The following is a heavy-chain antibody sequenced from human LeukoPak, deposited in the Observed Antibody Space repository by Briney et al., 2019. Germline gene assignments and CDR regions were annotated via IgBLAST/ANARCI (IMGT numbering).Heavy chain of an antibody. D-gene: IGHD3-16*02. J-gene: IGHJ6*03. Sequence: GGTLRLSCAASGFTFSSYGMSWVRQAPGKGLEWVSAISGSGGSTYYADSVKGRFTISRDNSKNTLYLQMNSLRAEDTAVYYCARVIPYYYYMDVWGKGTTVTVSS. CDR2: ISGSGGST. CDR1: GFTFSSYG. V-gene: IGHV3-23*01. CDR3: ARVIPYYYYMDV.